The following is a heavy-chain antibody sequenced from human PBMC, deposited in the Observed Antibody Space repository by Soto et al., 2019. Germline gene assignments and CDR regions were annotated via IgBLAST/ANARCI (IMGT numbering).Heavy chain of an antibody. J-gene: IGHJ4*02. D-gene: IGHD1-1*01. CDR1: GFTISSNA. V-gene: IGHV3-23*01. CDR3: AKDKPGTTSFDY. Sequence: LRLSCAASGFTISSNAMYWVRQAPGKGLEWVSGISDRGDTTHYADSGKGRFTISRDTSKNTLYLQLNTLRADDTAVYYCAKDKPGTTSFDYWGQGPRGTVS. CDR2: ISDRGDTT.